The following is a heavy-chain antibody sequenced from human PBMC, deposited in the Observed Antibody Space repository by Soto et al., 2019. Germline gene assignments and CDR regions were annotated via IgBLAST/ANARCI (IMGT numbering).Heavy chain of an antibody. J-gene: IGHJ3*02. D-gene: IGHD5-12*01. CDR2: ISSSSSTI. CDR1: GFTFSSYS. Sequence: XESLSLSCAASGFTFSSYSVNWVRQAPGKGLEWVSYISSSSSTIYYADSVKGRFTISRDNAKNSLYLQMNSLRDEDTAVYYCATLEMATIGGAFDIWGQGTMVTVSS. CDR3: ATLEMATIGGAFDI. V-gene: IGHV3-48*02.